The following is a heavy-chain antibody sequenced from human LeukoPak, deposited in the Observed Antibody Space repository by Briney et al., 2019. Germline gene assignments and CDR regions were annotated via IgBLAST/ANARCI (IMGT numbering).Heavy chain of an antibody. Sequence: ASVTVSFTASGYTLTSYFTHWVRQAPGQGLEWMGIINPSGGSTSYAQKFQGRVTMTRDTSTSTVYMELSSLRSEDTAVYYCARDQDWNYAFDIWRQGTMVTVSS. CDR1: GYTLTSYF. CDR2: INPSGGST. V-gene: IGHV1-46*01. D-gene: IGHD1-7*01. CDR3: ARDQDWNYAFDI. J-gene: IGHJ3*02.